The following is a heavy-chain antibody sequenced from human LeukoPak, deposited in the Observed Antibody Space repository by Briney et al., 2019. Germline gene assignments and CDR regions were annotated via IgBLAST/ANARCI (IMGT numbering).Heavy chain of an antibody. CDR3: ARVTVVAPAAMHDY. D-gene: IGHD2-2*01. CDR1: GGSFSGYY. CDR2: INHSGST. V-gene: IGHV4-34*01. Sequence: ETLSLTCAVYGGSFSGYYWSWIRQPPGKGLEWIGEINHSGSTNYNPSLKSRVTISVDTSKNQFSPKLSSVTAADTAVYYCARVTVVAPAAMHDYWGQGTLVTVSS. J-gene: IGHJ4*02.